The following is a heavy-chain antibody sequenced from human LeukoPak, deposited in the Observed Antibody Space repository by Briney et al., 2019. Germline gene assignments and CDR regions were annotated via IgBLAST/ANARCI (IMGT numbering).Heavy chain of an antibody. Sequence: MPSETLSLTCTVSGGSISSSTYYWGWIRQPPGKGLEWIGSIYYSGSTYYNPSLKSRVTISVDTSKNQFSLKLSSVTAADTAVYYCARGPRGFARRFLHYYYYMDVWGKGTTVTVSS. CDR1: GGSISSSTYY. J-gene: IGHJ6*03. D-gene: IGHD3-10*01. V-gene: IGHV4-39*07. CDR2: IYYSGST. CDR3: ARGPRGFARRFLHYYYYMDV.